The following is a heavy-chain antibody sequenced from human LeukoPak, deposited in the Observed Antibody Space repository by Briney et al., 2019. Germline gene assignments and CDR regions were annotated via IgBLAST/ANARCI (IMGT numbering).Heavy chain of an antibody. Sequence: GASVKVSCKASGGTFSSYAISWVRQAPGQGLEWMGGIIPIFGTANYAQKFQGRVTITADESTSTAYMELSSLRSEDTAVYYCARDLFHYYDSSGYYFDAFDIWGQGTMVTVSS. J-gene: IGHJ3*02. D-gene: IGHD3-22*01. V-gene: IGHV1-69*13. CDR3: ARDLFHYYDSSGYYFDAFDI. CDR1: GGTFSSYA. CDR2: IIPIFGTA.